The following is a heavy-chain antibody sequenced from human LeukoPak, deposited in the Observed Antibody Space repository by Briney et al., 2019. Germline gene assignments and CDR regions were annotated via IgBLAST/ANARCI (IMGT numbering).Heavy chain of an antibody. D-gene: IGHD3-22*01. CDR2: IYYSGST. CDR1: GGSISSYY. J-gene: IGHJ4*02. CDR3: ARMYYYDSSGYYPPYFDY. Sequence: SGTLSLTCTVSGGSISSYYWSWIRQPPGKGLEWIGYIYYSGSTNYNPSLKSRVTISVDTSKNQFSLKLSSVTAADTAMYYCARMYYYDSSGYYPPYFDYWGQGTLVTVSS. V-gene: IGHV4-59*01.